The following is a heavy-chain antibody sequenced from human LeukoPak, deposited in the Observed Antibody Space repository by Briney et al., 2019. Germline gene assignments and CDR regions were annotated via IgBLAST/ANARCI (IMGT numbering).Heavy chain of an antibody. D-gene: IGHD1-26*01. V-gene: IGHV4-34*01. CDR2: INHSGST. J-gene: IGHJ6*03. CDR1: GGSFSGYY. CDR3: TIRAVVGHYYYYMDV. Sequence: PSETLSLTCAVYGGSFSGYYWSWIRQPPGKGLEWIGEINHSGSTNYNPSLKSRVTISVDTSKNQFSLKLSSVTAADTAVYYATIRAVVGHYYYYMDVWGKGTTVTVPS.